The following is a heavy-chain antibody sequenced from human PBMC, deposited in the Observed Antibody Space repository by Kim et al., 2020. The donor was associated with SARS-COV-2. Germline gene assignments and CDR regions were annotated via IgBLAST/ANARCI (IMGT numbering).Heavy chain of an antibody. CDR1: GFTFSSYS. CDR3: ARDNYYDSSGYYARSFDY. Sequence: GGSLRLSCEASGFTFSSYSMNWVRQAPGKGLEWVSSISRSSSYIYYADSVKGRFTISRDNAKNSLYLQMNSLRAEDTALYYCARDNYYDSSGYYARSFDYWGQGTLVTVSS. D-gene: IGHD3-22*01. CDR2: ISRSSSYI. J-gene: IGHJ4*02. V-gene: IGHV3-21*01.